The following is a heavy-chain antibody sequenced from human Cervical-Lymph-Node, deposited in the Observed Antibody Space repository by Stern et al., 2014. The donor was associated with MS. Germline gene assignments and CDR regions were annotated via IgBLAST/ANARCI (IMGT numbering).Heavy chain of an antibody. J-gene: IGHJ4*02. Sequence: QVTLRESGPALVKPTQTLTLTCTFSGFSLTTSGMCVSWIRQPPGKALEWLARLDWDDDKYYRTSPESRLTITNDPSKQQVVLTMTNMDPVDTATYYCARTVDTAMDDYWGQGTLVTVSS. CDR2: LDWDDDK. D-gene: IGHD5-18*01. CDR3: ARTVDTAMDDY. V-gene: IGHV2-70*15. CDR1: GFSLTTSGMC.